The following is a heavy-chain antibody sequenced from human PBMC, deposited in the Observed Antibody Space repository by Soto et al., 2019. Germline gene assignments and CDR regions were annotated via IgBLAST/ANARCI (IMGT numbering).Heavy chain of an antibody. CDR3: AALRPFSYCGGDCSDY. J-gene: IGHJ4*02. D-gene: IGHD2-21*01. Sequence: GASVKVSCKASGFTFTSSAVQWVRQARGQRLEWIGWIVVGSGNTNYAQKFQERVTITRDMSTSTAYMELSSLRSEDTAVYYCAALRPFSYCGGDCSDYWGQGTLVTVSS. CDR1: GFTFTSSA. CDR2: IVVGSGNT. V-gene: IGHV1-58*01.